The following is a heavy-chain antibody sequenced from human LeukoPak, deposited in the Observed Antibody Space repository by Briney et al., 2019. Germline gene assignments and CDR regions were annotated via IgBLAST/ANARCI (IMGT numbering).Heavy chain of an antibody. CDR2: IRYDGSNK. Sequence: GGSLRLSCAASGFTFSSYGMRWVRQAPGKGLEWVAFIRYDGSNKYYADSVKGRFTISRDNSKNTLYLQMNSLRAEDTAVYYCAKEAYYYDSSGYYSLDYWGQGTLVTVSS. J-gene: IGHJ4*02. CDR1: GFTFSSYG. D-gene: IGHD3-22*01. V-gene: IGHV3-30*02. CDR3: AKEAYYYDSSGYYSLDY.